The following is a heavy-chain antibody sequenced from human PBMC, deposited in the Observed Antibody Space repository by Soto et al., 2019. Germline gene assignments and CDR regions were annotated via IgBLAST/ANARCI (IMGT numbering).Heavy chain of an antibody. CDR1: GFTVSSSY. CDR2: ISFSDNSI. CDR3: ARDIEPPGLFFDY. J-gene: IGHJ4*02. D-gene: IGHD6-13*01. Sequence: GGSLRLSCAASGFTVSSSYMIWVRQAPGKGLEWVSYISFSDNSIYYADSVKGRFTISRDNAKSSLYLQMNSLRAEDTAVYYCARDIEPPGLFFDYWGQGTLVTVSS. V-gene: IGHV3-11*01.